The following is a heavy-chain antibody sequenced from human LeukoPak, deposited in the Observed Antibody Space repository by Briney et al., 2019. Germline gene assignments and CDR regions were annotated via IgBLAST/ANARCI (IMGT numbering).Heavy chain of an antibody. J-gene: IGHJ4*02. D-gene: IGHD6-19*01. CDR3: ATSGIAVAGPLPL. Sequence: GGSLRLSCAASGFTFSSYSMNWVRQAPGKGLEWVSSISSSSSYIYYADSVKGRFTISRDNAKNSLYLQMNSLRAEDTPVYYCATSGIAVAGPLPLWGQGTLVTVSS. CDR1: GFTFSSYS. V-gene: IGHV3-21*01. CDR2: ISSSSSYI.